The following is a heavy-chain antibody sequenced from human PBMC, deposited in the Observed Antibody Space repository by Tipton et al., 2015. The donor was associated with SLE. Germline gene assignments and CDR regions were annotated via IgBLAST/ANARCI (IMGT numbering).Heavy chain of an antibody. CDR1: GGSISPFF. J-gene: IGHJ3*01. Sequence: TLSLTCTVSGGSISPFFWAWIRQPPGKGLEWIGYIYYSGTTIFSPSFNSRVTMSVDTSRNQFSLTLSSLTAADTAVYYCARRTLATVLDVWCHGTLVAVS. CDR2: IYYSGTT. CDR3: ARRTLATVLDV. D-gene: IGHD1-14*01. V-gene: IGHV4-59*08.